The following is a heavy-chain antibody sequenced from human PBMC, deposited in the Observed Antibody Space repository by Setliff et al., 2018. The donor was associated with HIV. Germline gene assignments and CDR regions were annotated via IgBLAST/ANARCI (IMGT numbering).Heavy chain of an antibody. CDR1: GFSLSTSGVG. J-gene: IGHJ4*02. V-gene: IGHV2-5*01. CDR2: IYWHGGG. D-gene: IGHD5-12*01. CDR3: AHRPNSGYDLNFDY. Sequence: GPTLVNPTQTLTLTCTFSGFSLSTSGVGVGWIRQPPGKALEWLAIIYWHGGGRYSPYLKSRLTITKDTSKNQVVLTMTNIDPVDTATYYCAHRPNSGYDLNFDYWGQGIQVTVSS.